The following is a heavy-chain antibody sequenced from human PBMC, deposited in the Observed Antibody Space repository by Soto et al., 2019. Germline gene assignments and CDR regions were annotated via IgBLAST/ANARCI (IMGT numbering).Heavy chain of an antibody. CDR2: INSDGSST. D-gene: IGHD6-6*01. CDR3: ARDRIAARPRYYYMDV. CDR1: GFTFNSYL. Sequence: AGSLRLSCAASGFTFNSYLMHWVRQAPGKGLVWVSRINSDGSSTSYADSVKGRFTISRDNAKNTLYLQMNSLRAEDTAVYYCARDRIAARPRYYYMDVWGKGTTVTVSS. J-gene: IGHJ6*03. V-gene: IGHV3-74*01.